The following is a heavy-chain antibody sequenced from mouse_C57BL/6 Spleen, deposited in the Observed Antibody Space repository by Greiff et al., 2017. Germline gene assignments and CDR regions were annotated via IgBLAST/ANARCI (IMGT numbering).Heavy chain of an antibody. Sequence: DVKLVESGPGLVKPSQSLSLTCSVTGYSITSGYYWNWIRQFPGNKLEWMGYISYDGSNNYNPSLKNRISITRDTSTNQFFLKLNSVTTEDTATYYCARDLYTGAMDYWGQGTSVTVSS. D-gene: IGHD2-1*01. CDR2: ISYDGSN. J-gene: IGHJ4*01. CDR1: GYSITSGYY. V-gene: IGHV3-6*01. CDR3: ARDLYTGAMDY.